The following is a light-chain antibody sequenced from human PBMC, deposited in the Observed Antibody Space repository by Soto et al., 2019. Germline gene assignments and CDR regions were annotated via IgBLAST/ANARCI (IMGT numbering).Light chain of an antibody. CDR1: QSLLHSNGYNY. V-gene: IGKV2-28*01. Sequence: DIVMTQSPLSLPVTPGEPASISCRSSQSLLHSNGYNYLDWYLQKPGQSPQLLIYLGSNRASGVPDRFSGSGSGREFTLIISSLQSEDFAVYYCQQYNNWLTWTFGQGTKVDIK. CDR3: QQYNNWLTWT. J-gene: IGKJ1*01. CDR2: LGS.